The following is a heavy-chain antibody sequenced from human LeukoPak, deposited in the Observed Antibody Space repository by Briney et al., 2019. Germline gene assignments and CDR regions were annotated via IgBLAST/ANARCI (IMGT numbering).Heavy chain of an antibody. V-gene: IGHV3-23*01. D-gene: IGHD4-17*01. J-gene: IGHJ4*02. CDR2: ISASGGST. Sequence: GGSLRVSCAASDFTFSSYAMTWVRQAPGKGLEWVSTISASGGSTYYSDSVKGRFTISRDNSKNTLYLQMNSLRAEDTAVYYCARDAVYGDWGQGTLVTVSS. CDR3: ARDAVYGD. CDR1: DFTFSSYA.